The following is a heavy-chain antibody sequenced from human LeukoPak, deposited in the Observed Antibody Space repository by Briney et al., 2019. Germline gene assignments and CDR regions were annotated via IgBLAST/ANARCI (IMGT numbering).Heavy chain of an antibody. CDR2: ISSSGSTI. CDR3: AGGGSYYVSYYFDY. Sequence: GESLRLSCAASGFTFSDYYMSWIRQAPGKGLEWVSYISSSGSTIYYADSVKGRFTISRDNAKNSLYLQMNSLRAEDTAVYYCAGGGSYYVSYYFDYWGQGTLVTVSS. J-gene: IGHJ4*02. D-gene: IGHD1-26*01. V-gene: IGHV3-11*01. CDR1: GFTFSDYY.